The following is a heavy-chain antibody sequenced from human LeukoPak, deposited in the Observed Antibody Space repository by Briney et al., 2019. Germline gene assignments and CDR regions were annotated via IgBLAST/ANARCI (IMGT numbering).Heavy chain of an antibody. Sequence: SETLSLTCTVSGGSLSSYYWSWLRQPPGKGLEGIGYIYYSGSTNYNPSLKSRVTISVDTSKNQFSLKLSSVTAADTAVYYCARAPNGDYFNWFDPWGQGTLVTVSS. D-gene: IGHD4-17*01. CDR2: IYYSGST. J-gene: IGHJ5*02. CDR1: GGSLSSYY. CDR3: ARAPNGDYFNWFDP. V-gene: IGHV4-59*01.